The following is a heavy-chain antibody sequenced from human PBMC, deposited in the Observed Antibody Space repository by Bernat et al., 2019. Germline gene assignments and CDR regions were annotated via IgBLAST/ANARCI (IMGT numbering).Heavy chain of an antibody. CDR3: AKDVAATIFGVVTNYFDY. Sequence: EVQVVESGGDLVQPGGSLRLSCEASGFSFSNRYMSWVRKAPGKGLEWVAYISQDGSGKMYVDSVKGRFTISRDNAKNSLYLQMNSLRAEDTALYYCAKDVAATIFGVVTNYFDYWGQGTLVTVSS. J-gene: IGHJ4*02. D-gene: IGHD3-3*01. CDR2: ISQDGSGK. CDR1: GFSFSNRY. V-gene: IGHV3-7*03.